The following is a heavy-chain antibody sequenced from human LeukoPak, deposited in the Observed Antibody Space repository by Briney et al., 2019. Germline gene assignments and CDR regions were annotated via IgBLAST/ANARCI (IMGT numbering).Heavy chain of an antibody. CDR3: AKGKLAYCGGDCYPLDY. D-gene: IGHD2-21*02. CDR2: ISYDGSNK. Sequence: PGGSLRLSCAASGFTFSSYGMHWVRQAPGKGLEWVAVISYDGSNKYYADSVKGRFTISRDNSKNTLYLQMNSLRAEDTAVYYCAKGKLAYCGGDCYPLDYWGQGTLVTVSS. CDR1: GFTFSSYG. J-gene: IGHJ4*02. V-gene: IGHV3-30*18.